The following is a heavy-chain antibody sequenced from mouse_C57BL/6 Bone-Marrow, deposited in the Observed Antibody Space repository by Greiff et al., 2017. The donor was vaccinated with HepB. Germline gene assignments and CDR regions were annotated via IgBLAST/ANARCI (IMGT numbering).Heavy chain of an antibody. V-gene: IGHV1-69*01. D-gene: IGHD3-2*02. CDR1: GYTFTSYW. Sequence: QVHVKQPGAELVMPGASVKLSCKASGYTFTSYWMHWVKQRPGQGLEWIGEIDPSDSYTNYNQKFKGKSTLTVDKSSSTAYMQLSSLTSEDSAVYYCARGSGYVEDYWGQGTTLTVSS. CDR3: ARGSGYVEDY. J-gene: IGHJ2*01. CDR2: IDPSDSYT.